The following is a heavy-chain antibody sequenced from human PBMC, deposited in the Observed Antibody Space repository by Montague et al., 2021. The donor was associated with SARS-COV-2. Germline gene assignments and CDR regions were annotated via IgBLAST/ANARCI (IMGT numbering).Heavy chain of an antibody. D-gene: IGHD1-14*01. CDR1: GFTFSSYR. V-gene: IGHV3-21*01. Sequence: SLRLSCAASGFTFSSYRMNWVRQAPGKGLEWVSSISSSSSYIYYADSVKGRFTISRDNAKNALYLQMNSLRAEDTAVYYCASLTTDTLYYYYGMDVWGQGTTVTVSS. CDR3: ASLTTDTLYYYYGMDV. CDR2: ISSSSSYI. J-gene: IGHJ6*02.